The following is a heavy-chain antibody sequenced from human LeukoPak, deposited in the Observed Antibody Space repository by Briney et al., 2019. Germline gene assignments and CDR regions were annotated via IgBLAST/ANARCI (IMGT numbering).Heavy chain of an antibody. J-gene: IGHJ6*03. CDR3: ALTYCSSTSCPYYYYYYMDV. CDR2: INPNSGGT. V-gene: IGHV1-2*02. D-gene: IGHD2-2*01. Sequence: ASVKVSCKASGYTFTGYYMHWVRQAPGQGLEWMGWINPNSGGTNYAQKFQGRVTMTRDTSISTAYMELSRLRSDDTAVYCCALTYCSSTSCPYYYYYYMDVWGKGTTVTISS. CDR1: GYTFTGYY.